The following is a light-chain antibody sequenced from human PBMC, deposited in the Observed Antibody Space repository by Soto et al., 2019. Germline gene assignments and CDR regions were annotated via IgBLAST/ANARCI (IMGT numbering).Light chain of an antibody. CDR1: QSVYSN. CDR3: QPYNNWPLT. CDR2: DTS. J-gene: IGKJ4*01. Sequence: EIVLTQPPGTLSFSPGERATLTCRASQSVYSNHLAWFQQKPGQSPRLLIYDTSTRATGVPTRFSGSRSGAEFTLTINSLQSEDFAVYYCQPYNNWPLTFGGGTKV. V-gene: IGKV3-15*01.